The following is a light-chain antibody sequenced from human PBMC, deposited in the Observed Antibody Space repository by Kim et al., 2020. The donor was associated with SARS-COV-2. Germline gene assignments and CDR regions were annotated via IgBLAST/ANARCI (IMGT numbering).Light chain of an antibody. CDR2: GAS. Sequence: VSPGERATLSCRASQPVNTYLAWYQQQPGQAPRLLIFGASARATAFPARFSGSGSGTDFTLTISSLQSEDFAVYYCQQYHDWPWTFGQGTKVDIK. CDR3: QQYHDWPWT. V-gene: IGKV3-15*01. J-gene: IGKJ1*01. CDR1: QPVNTY.